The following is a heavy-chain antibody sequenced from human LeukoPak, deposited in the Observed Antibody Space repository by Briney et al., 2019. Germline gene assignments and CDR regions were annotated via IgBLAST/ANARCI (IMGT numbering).Heavy chain of an antibody. J-gene: IGHJ6*03. CDR3: ARDAPPRRHYYYYYMDV. V-gene: IGHV3-30*04. CDR2: ISFDGRNK. CDR1: GFTFSSYA. D-gene: IGHD5-24*01. Sequence: GGSLRLSCAASGFTFSSYAMHWVRQAPGKGLEWVAGISFDGRNKYYADSVKGRITISRDNSKNTLYLQMNSLRAEDTAVYYCARDAPPRRHYYYYYMDVWGKGTTVTVSS.